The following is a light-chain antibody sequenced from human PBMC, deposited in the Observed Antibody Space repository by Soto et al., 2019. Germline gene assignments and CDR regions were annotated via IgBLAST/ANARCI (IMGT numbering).Light chain of an antibody. J-gene: IGKJ2*01. CDR1: QSIGPW. Sequence: DILMTQSPSTLSSSVGDRVTITCRASQSIGPWLAWYQQKPGKAPKLLIYRASILESGVPSRFSASGSGTEFALTISSLQPDAFATYSCQQYSSYSTFGQGTKLEIK. CDR2: RAS. CDR3: QQYSSYST. V-gene: IGKV1-5*03.